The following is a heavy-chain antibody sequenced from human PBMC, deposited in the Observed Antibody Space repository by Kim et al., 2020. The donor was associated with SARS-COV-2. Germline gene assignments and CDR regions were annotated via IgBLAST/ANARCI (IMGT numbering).Heavy chain of an antibody. J-gene: IGHJ4*02. CDR3: ARDYYDSSGYYSDY. Sequence: SETLSLTCTVSGGSISSSSYYWGWIRQPPGKGLEWIGIIYYSGSTYYNPSLKSRVTISVDTSKNQFSLKLSSVTAADTAVYYCARDYYDSSGYYSDYWGQGTLVTVSS. CDR2: IYYSGST. CDR1: GGSISSSSYY. D-gene: IGHD3-22*01. V-gene: IGHV4-39*07.